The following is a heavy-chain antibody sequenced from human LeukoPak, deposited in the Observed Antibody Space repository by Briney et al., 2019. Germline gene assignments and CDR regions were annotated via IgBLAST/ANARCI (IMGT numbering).Heavy chain of an antibody. D-gene: IGHD3-22*01. CDR1: GGSFSGFY. CDR3: ATLGEYYDSSGYYCN. CDR2: INHSGST. Sequence: SETLSLTCAVYGGSFSGFYWSWIRQPPGKGLEWIGEINHSGSTYYNPSLKSRVTISVDTSKNQFSLKLTPVTAADTAVYYCATLGEYYDSSGYYCNWGQGTLVTVSS. V-gene: IGHV4-34*01. J-gene: IGHJ4*02.